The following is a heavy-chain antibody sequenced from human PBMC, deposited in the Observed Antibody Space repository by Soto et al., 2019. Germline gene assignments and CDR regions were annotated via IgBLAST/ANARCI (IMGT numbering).Heavy chain of an antibody. Sequence: QVQLVQSGAEVKKPGASVKVSCKASGYTFTSYGISWVRQAPGQGLEWMGWISAYNGNTNYAQKLQGRVTMTTDTSTSTAYMELTSLRSDDTAVYYCAIDREGIAARQHYYYGMDVWGQGTTVTVSS. CDR1: GYTFTSYG. CDR2: ISAYNGNT. J-gene: IGHJ6*02. V-gene: IGHV1-18*01. CDR3: AIDREGIAARQHYYYGMDV. D-gene: IGHD6-6*01.